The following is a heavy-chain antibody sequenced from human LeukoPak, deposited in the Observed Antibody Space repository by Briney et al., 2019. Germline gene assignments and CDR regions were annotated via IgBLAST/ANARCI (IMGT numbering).Heavy chain of an antibody. CDR1: GGSISSYY. CDR2: IYYSGST. J-gene: IGHJ3*02. Sequence: SETLSLTCTASGGSISSYYWSWIRQPPGKGLEWIGYIYYSGSTNYNPSLKSRVTISVDTSKNQFSLKLSSVTAADTAVYYCASTQIGAFDIWGQGTMVTVSS. CDR3: ASTQIGAFDI. V-gene: IGHV4-59*01.